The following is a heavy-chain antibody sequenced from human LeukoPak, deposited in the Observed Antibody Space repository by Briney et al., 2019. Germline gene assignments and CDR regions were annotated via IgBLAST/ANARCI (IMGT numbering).Heavy chain of an antibody. V-gene: IGHV3-30*02. J-gene: IGHJ5*02. CDR3: AKDYSKTSYYGSGTYYRPNWFDP. CDR2: IRSDGSNK. D-gene: IGHD3-10*01. Sequence: GGSLRLSCAASGFTFSSYGMHWVRQAPGKGLEWVAFIRSDGSNKYYADSVKGRFTISRDNSKNTLYMQMNSLRAEDTAVYYCAKDYSKTSYYGSGTYYRPNWFDPWGQGTLVTVSS. CDR1: GFTFSSYG.